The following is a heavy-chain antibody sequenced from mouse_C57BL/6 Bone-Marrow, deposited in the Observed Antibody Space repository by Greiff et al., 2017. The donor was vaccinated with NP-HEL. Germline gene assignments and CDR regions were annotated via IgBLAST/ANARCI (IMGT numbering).Heavy chain of an antibody. Sequence: VQLQQPGAELVMPGASVKLSCKASGYTFTSYWMHWVKQRPGQGLEWIGEIDPSDSYTNYNQKFKGKSTLTVDKSSSTAYMQLSSLTSEDSAVYYGARLEGYYYGSSGFAYWGQGTLVTVSA. J-gene: IGHJ3*01. CDR2: IDPSDSYT. CDR3: ARLEGYYYGSSGFAY. V-gene: IGHV1-69*01. CDR1: GYTFTSYW. D-gene: IGHD1-1*01.